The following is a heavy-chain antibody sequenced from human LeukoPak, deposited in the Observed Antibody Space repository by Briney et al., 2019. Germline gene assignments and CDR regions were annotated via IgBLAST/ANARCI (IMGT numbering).Heavy chain of an antibody. D-gene: IGHD3-16*02. CDR1: GFTYSNYV. CDR2: ISGSGVSR. V-gene: IGHV3-23*01. Sequence: GGSLRLSCVASGFTYSNYVMSWVRQAPGKGLEWVSSISGSGVSRYYADSAKGRYTISRDNSKNTLFLQMNSLRGDDTAVYYCTRDRSYGMDVWGQGTTVTVSS. J-gene: IGHJ6*02. CDR3: TRDRSYGMDV.